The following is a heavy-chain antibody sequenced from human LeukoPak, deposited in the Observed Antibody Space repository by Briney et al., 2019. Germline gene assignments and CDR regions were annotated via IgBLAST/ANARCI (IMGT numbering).Heavy chain of an antibody. V-gene: IGHV4-38-2*01. CDR2: IYHSGST. D-gene: IGHD5-24*01. CDR1: GYSISSGYY. CDR3: ARLGMVGWLHRPFDY. J-gene: IGHJ4*02. Sequence: SETLSLTCAVSGYSISSGYYRGWIRQPPGKGLEWIGSIYHSGSTYYNPSLKSRVTISVDTSKNQFSLKLSSVTAADTAVYYCARLGMVGWLHRPFDYWGQGTLVTVSS.